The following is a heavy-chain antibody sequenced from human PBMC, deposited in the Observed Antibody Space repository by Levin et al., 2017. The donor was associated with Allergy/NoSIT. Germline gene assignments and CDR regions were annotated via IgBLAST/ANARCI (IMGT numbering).Heavy chain of an antibody. D-gene: IGHD6-13*01. CDR2: ISGSTGST. J-gene: IGHJ3*02. CDR3: AKRYSSSWYSAFDS. CDR1: GFTFSSYA. V-gene: IGHV3-23*01. Sequence: GGSLRLSCAASGFTFSSYAMSWVRQAPGKGLEWVSAISGSTGSTYDADSVKGRFTISRDNSKNTLYLQMNSLKAEDTAVYYCAKRYSSSWYSAFDSWGQGTMVTVSS.